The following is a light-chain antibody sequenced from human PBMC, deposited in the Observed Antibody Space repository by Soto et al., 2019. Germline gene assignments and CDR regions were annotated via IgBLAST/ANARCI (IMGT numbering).Light chain of an antibody. CDR2: GAS. CDR1: QSISSN. CDR3: QQSSNWPRT. Sequence: EIVMTQSPATLSVSPGERATLSCRASQSISSNLAWYQQRPGQPPRLLIYGASTRATGIPARFSGSGSGTEFTLTISNLQSEDFAVYYCQQSSNWPRTFGQGTKVDIK. V-gene: IGKV3-15*01. J-gene: IGKJ1*01.